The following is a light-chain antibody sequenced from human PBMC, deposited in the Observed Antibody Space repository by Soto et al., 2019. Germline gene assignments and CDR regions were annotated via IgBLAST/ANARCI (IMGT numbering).Light chain of an antibody. CDR3: QPYGSTPTT. CDR2: GAS. J-gene: IGKJ5*01. V-gene: IGKV3-20*01. CDR1: RSVSSSY. Sequence: VFTHAPSTLSLSPGERATLSCRASRSVSSSYLAWYQQKPGQSPRLLIYGASSRATGIPDRFSGSGSGTDFTLTISRLEPEDFTVYYCQPYGSTPTTYGPGPRLEIK.